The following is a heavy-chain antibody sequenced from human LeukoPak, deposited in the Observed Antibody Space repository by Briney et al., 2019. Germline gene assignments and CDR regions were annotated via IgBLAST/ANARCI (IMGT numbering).Heavy chain of an antibody. CDR1: GFTFSSYS. CDR2: ISSSRSYI. J-gene: IGHJ3*02. D-gene: IGHD3-16*01. V-gene: IGHV3-21*01. CDR3: ARDLYTGASDI. Sequence: PGGSLRLSCAASGFTFSSYSMNWVRQAPGKGLEWVSYISSSRSYIYYADSVKGRFTISRDNSENSVYLQMNSLRAEDTAVYYCARDLYTGASDIWGQGTMVTVSS.